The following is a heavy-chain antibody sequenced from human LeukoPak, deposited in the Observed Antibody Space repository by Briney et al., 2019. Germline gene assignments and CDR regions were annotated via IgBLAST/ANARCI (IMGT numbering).Heavy chain of an antibody. CDR1: GFTFDDYG. CDR3: ARVQVPYYYYYMDV. Sequence: PGGSLRLSCAASGFTFDDYGMSWVRQAPGKGLEWVSGINWNGGSTGYADSVKGRFTISRDNAKNSLYLQMNSLRAEDTALYYCARVQVPYYYYYMDVWGKGTTVTISS. CDR2: INWNGGST. V-gene: IGHV3-20*04. J-gene: IGHJ6*03.